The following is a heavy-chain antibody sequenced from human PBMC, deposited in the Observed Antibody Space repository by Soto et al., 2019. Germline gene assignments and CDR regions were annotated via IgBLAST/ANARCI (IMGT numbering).Heavy chain of an antibody. J-gene: IGHJ5*02. CDR3: ARMYSSGSGWFHP. D-gene: IGHD6-19*01. Sequence: SETLSLTCFVSGYSITAGGYYWSWIRHHPGKGLEWIGSFYSSGSIIYNPSLRGRVSISGDTSSNQFSMSLTSVTAADTARYYCARMYSSGSGWFHPWGQGTLVTVSS. CDR1: GYSITAGGYY. V-gene: IGHV4-31*03. CDR2: FYSSGSI.